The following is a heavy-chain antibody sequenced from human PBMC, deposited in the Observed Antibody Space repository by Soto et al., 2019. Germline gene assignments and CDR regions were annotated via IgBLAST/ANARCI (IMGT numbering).Heavy chain of an antibody. CDR3: VRDAIWNDSDFES. D-gene: IGHD1-1*01. J-gene: IGHJ3*02. CDR1: GGSINSDGYY. CDR2: IYNSGST. Sequence: SATLSLTCIVSGGSINSDGYYWSWIRQLPGEGLEWIGYIYNSGSTSYNPSLRSRVTISLDTSKNQFSLKLTSVTAADTAVYDGVRDAIWNDSDFESRGRGTVVTFAS. V-gene: IGHV4-31*03.